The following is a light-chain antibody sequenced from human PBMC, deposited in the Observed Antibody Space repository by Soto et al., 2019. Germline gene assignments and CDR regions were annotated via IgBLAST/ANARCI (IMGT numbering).Light chain of an antibody. CDR1: QSVSDY. CDR3: QQYHTYPWA. CDR2: DAS. Sequence: EIVLTQSPATLSLSPGERATLSCRASQSVSDYLAWYQQKPGQPPRLLIYDASKRATGIPPRFSGSGSTTDFTLTISSLEPEDFATYYCQQYHTYPWAFGQGTKLEIK. J-gene: IGKJ2*01. V-gene: IGKV3-11*01.